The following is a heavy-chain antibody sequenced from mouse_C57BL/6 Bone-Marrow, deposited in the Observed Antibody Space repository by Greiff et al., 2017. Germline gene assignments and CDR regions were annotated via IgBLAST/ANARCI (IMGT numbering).Heavy chain of an antibody. Sequence: VQVVESGAELARPGASVKLSCKASGYTFTSYGISWVKQRTGQGLEWIGEIYPRSGNTYYNEKFKGKATLTADKSSSTAYMELRSLTSEDSAVYFCAFITTVVAHWYFDVWGTGTTVTVSS. CDR3: AFITTVVAHWYFDV. J-gene: IGHJ1*03. CDR2: IYPRSGNT. D-gene: IGHD1-1*01. CDR1: GYTFTSYG. V-gene: IGHV1-81*01.